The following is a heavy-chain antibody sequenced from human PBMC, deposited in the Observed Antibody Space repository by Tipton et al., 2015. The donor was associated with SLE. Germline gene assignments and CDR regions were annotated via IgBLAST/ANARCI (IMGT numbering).Heavy chain of an antibody. CDR3: AREVGATFFDY. J-gene: IGHJ4*02. Sequence: TLSLTCTVSGGSLSSYYWSWIRQPPGKGLEWIGYIYYSGSTNYNPSLKSRVTISVDTSKNQFSLKLSSVTAADTAVYYCAREVGATFFDYWGKGTLVTVSS. D-gene: IGHD1-26*01. CDR2: IYYSGST. CDR1: GGSLSSYY. V-gene: IGHV4-59*01.